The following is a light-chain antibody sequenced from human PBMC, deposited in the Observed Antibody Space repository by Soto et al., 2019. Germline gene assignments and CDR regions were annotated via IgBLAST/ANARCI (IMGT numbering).Light chain of an antibody. CDR3: SSYTSSSTLV. CDR1: SSDVGGYNY. CDR2: EVS. J-gene: IGLJ1*01. V-gene: IGLV2-14*01. Sequence: QSALTQPASVSGSARQSITSSCTRTSSDVGGYNYVSWYQQHPGKAPKLMIYEVSNRPSGVSNRFSGSKSGNTASLTISGLQAEDEADYYCSSYTSSSTLVFGTGTKVTVL.